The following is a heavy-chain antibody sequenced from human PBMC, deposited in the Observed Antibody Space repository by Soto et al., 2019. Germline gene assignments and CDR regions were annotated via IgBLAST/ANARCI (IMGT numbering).Heavy chain of an antibody. CDR3: AKEITIIGVVTSFDY. CDR2: ISGSGGST. J-gene: IGHJ4*02. CDR1: GFTFSSYA. V-gene: IGHV3-23*01. D-gene: IGHD3-3*01. Sequence: SCAASGFTFSSYAMSWVRQAPGKGLEWVSAISGSGGSTYYEDSVKGRFTVSRDNSKNTLYLQMNSLRAEDTAVYYCAKEITIIGVVTSFDYWGQGTLVTVSS.